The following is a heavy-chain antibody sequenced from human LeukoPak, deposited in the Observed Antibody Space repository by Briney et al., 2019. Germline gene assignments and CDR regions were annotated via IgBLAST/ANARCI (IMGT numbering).Heavy chain of an antibody. D-gene: IGHD6-25*01. V-gene: IGHV1-24*01. CDR1: GYTLTELP. CDR3: AAERLYGILDY. Sequence: AASVNVSCKLSGYTLTELPMHRVRQTPGKGVEWMGGSDHEKRETIYARKFQGRVTMTEDTSTDPAYMELSSLRSEDTAVYYCAAERLYGILDYWGKGTLVTVSS. J-gene: IGHJ4*02. CDR2: SDHEKRET.